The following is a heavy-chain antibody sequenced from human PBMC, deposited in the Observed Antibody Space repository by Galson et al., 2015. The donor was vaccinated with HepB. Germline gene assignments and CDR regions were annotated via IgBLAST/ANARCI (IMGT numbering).Heavy chain of an antibody. CDR2: INPSGGST. D-gene: IGHD3-3*01. V-gene: IGHV1-46*01. J-gene: IGHJ6*02. CDR1: GYTFTSYY. CDR3: ARDKYYDFWSGYQHGMDV. Sequence: SVKVSCKASGYTFTSYYMHWVRQAPGQGLEWMGIINPSGGSTSYAQKFQGRVTMTRDTSTSTVYMELSSLRSEDTAVYYCARDKYYDFWSGYQHGMDVWGQGTTVTVSS.